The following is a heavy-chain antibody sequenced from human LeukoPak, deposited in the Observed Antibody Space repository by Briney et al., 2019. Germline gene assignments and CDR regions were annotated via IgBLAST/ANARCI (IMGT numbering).Heavy chain of an antibody. CDR1: GFTVSSNY. J-gene: IGHJ4*02. V-gene: IGHV3-23*01. CDR3: AKVRNSGWSPSGFDY. D-gene: IGHD6-19*01. Sequence: GGSLRLSCAASGFTVSSNYMSWVRQAPGKGLEWVSAISGGGGNTYYADSVKGRFTISRDNSKNTLYLQMNSLRVADTAVYYCAKVRNSGWSPSGFDYWGQGILVTVSP. CDR2: ISGGGGNT.